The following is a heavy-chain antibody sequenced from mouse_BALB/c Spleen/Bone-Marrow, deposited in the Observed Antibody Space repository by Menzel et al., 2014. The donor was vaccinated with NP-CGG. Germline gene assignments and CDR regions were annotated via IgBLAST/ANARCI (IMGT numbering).Heavy chain of an antibody. Sequence: EVQLQQSGTVLARPGASVKMSCKASGYSFTSYWMHWVKQRPGQGLEWIGAIYPGNSNTNYNQKFKGKAKLTAVTSASTAYMEFSSLTNEDSAVYYCTVSLTLYYFDYWGQGTTPTVSS. D-gene: IGHD5-1*01. CDR2: IYPGNSNT. J-gene: IGHJ2*01. CDR1: GYSFTSYW. CDR3: TVSLTLYYFDY. V-gene: IGHV1-5*01.